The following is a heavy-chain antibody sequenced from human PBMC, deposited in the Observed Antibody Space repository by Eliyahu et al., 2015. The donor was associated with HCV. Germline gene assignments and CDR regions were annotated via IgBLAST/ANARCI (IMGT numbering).Heavy chain of an antibody. V-gene: IGHV4-4*08. CDR1: GXSXSGYY. CDR3: ARGRAVTSVTGGFDY. Sequence: QVRLLESGPGQVKPSETLSLTCNVSGXSXSGYYWNWIRQFPGKELEWIGYIYSSGTTDFNPSLEGRLIMSTDTPKNQVSLKLISVTTVDTAIYYCARGRAVTSVTGGFDYWGQGVRVTVSS. D-gene: IGHD4-17*01. CDR2: IYSSGTT. J-gene: IGHJ4*02.